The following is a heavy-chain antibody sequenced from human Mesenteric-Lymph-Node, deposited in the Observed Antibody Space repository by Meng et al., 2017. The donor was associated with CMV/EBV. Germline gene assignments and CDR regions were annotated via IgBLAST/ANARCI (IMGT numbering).Heavy chain of an antibody. CDR2: IWYDESNK. CDR1: GFTFSGYG. J-gene: IGHJ4*02. V-gene: IGHV3-33*03. Sequence: GRSLRLSCAASGFTFSGYGMHWVRQAPGKGLEWVAVIWYDESNKFYTDSVRGRFTISRDKSRNTLYLQMNNLGAEDTAVYYCAKDYEAGYSRIHYFDYWGQGTLVTVSS. CDR3: AKDYEAGYSRIHYFDY. D-gene: IGHD6-13*01.